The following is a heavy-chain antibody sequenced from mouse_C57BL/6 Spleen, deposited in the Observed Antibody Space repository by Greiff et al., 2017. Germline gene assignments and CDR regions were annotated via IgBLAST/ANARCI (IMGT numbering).Heavy chain of an antibody. CDR2: IYPGSGST. CDR1: GYTFTSYW. J-gene: IGHJ2*01. Sequence: VQLQQSGAELVKPGASVKMSCKASGYTFTSYWITWVKQRPGQGLEWIGDIYPGSGSTNYNEKFKSKATLTVDTSSSTAYMPLSSLTSEDSAVYYCARVPYYYGSSMYYFDYWGQGTTLTVSA. V-gene: IGHV1-55*01. CDR3: ARVPYYYGSSMYYFDY. D-gene: IGHD1-1*01.